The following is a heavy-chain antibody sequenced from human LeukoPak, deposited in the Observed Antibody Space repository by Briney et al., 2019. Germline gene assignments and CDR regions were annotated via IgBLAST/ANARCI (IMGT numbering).Heavy chain of an antibody. J-gene: IGHJ4*02. V-gene: IGHV3-11*04. CDR1: GFTFSDYY. CDR3: ARGDYLAAFDF. CDR2: ISGGINAI. Sequence: PGGSLRLSCAASGFTFSDYYMAWIRQAPGKGLECVGYISGGINAIYYPDSVKGRFSISRDNSRNSLYLQMNNLRGDDTGIYYCARGDYLAAFDFWGQGTLVTVSS. D-gene: IGHD4-17*01.